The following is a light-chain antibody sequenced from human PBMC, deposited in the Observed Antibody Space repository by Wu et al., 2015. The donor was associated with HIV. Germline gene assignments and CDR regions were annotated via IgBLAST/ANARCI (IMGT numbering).Light chain of an antibody. V-gene: IGKV3-11*01. Sequence: EIVLTQSPATLSLSPGERATLSCRASQSVNTYVAWYQQKPGQAPRLLIYDASNRATGIPDRFSGSGSGTDFTLTISRLEPEDFAVYYCQHYSASPATFGQGTKVEIK. J-gene: IGKJ1*01. CDR1: QSVNTY. CDR2: DAS. CDR3: QHYSASPAT.